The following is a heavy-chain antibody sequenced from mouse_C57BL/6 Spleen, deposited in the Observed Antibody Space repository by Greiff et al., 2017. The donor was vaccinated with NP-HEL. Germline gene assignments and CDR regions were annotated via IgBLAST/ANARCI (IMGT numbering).Heavy chain of an antibody. CDR1: GFTFSSYA. CDR3: TRGPDYYGSSGDYFDY. D-gene: IGHD1-1*01. Sequence: EVMLVESGEGLVKPGGSLKLSCAASGFTFSSYAMSWVRQTPEKRLEWVAYISSGGDYIYYADTVKGRFTISRDNARNTLYLQMSSLKSEDTAMYYCTRGPDYYGSSGDYFDYWGQGTTLTVSS. V-gene: IGHV5-9-1*02. CDR2: ISSGGDYI. J-gene: IGHJ2*01.